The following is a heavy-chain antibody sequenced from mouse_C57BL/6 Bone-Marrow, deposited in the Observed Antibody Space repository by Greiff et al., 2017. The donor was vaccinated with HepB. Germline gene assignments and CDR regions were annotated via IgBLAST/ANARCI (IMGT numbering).Heavy chain of an antibody. Sequence: VKLMESGPGLVQPSQSLSITCTVSGFSLTSYGVHWVRQSPGKGLEWLGVIWSGGSTDYNAAFISRLSISKDNSKSQVFFKMNSLQADDTAIYYCARGYYYGSSYGFAYWGQGTLVTVSA. CDR2: IWSGGST. CDR1: GFSLTSYG. V-gene: IGHV2-2*01. D-gene: IGHD1-1*01. J-gene: IGHJ3*01. CDR3: ARGYYYGSSYGFAY.